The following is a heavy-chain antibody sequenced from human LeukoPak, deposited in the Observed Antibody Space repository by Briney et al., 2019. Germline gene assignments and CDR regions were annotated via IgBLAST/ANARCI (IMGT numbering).Heavy chain of an antibody. J-gene: IGHJ4*02. CDR3: ARVWSGRRDGYCEYYFDY. D-gene: IGHD5-24*01. CDR2: IYTSGST. V-gene: IGHV4-61*02. CDR1: GGSISSGSYY. Sequence: PSQTLSLTCTVSGGSISSGSYYWSWIRQPAGKGLEWIGRIYTSGSTNYNPSLKSRVTISVDTSKNQFSLKLSSVTAADTAVYYCARVWSGRRDGYCEYYFDYWGQGTLVTVSS.